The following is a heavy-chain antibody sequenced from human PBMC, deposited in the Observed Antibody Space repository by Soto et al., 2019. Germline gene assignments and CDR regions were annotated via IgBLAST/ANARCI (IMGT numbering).Heavy chain of an antibody. CDR2: IWYDGTIK. Sequence: PGGSLRLSCAASGFTFTNHAMHWVRQAPGKGLEWVAAIWYDGTIKYYADSVKGRLTISRDNYKNTLYLQMNSLRAEDTAIYYCARGMRRWELLGPWGQGT. V-gene: IGHV3-33*01. CDR1: GFTFTNHA. J-gene: IGHJ5*02. D-gene: IGHD1-26*01. CDR3: ARGMRRWELLGP.